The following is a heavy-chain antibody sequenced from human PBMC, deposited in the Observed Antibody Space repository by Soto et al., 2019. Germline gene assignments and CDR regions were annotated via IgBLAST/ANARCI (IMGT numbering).Heavy chain of an antibody. Sequence: QVQLVQSGAEVKKPGASVKVSCKASGYTFTSYGISWVRQAPGQGLEWMGWISAYNGNTNYAQKLQGRVHMTQDTSTSTAYMELRSLGSDDTAVDFFARNPQWPNYYFYGMEVWGQGTTVTVSS. D-gene: IGHD6-19*01. CDR2: ISAYNGNT. J-gene: IGHJ6*02. CDR1: GYTFTSYG. V-gene: IGHV1-18*01. CDR3: ARNPQWPNYYFYGMEV.